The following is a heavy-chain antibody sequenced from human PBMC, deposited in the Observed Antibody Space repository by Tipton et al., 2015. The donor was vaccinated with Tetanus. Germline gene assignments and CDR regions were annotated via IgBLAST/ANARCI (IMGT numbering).Heavy chain of an antibody. CDR2: IKRKTDGETT. CDR1: GFTFNNAW. CDR3: ARDDINY. V-gene: IGHV3-15*01. J-gene: IGHJ4*02. Sequence: SLRLSCAASGFTFNNAWISWVRQAPGKGLEWVGRIKRKTDGETTDYGAPVKGRFTISRDDSKNTLYLQMDSLTTEDTAVYYCARDDINYWGQGAQVTVSS.